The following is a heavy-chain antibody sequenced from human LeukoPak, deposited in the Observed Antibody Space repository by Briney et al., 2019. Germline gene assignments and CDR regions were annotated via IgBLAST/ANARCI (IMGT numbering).Heavy chain of an antibody. J-gene: IGHJ4*02. V-gene: IGHV4-59*08. D-gene: IGHD3-9*01. CDR3: ARHKGVRYFDWLLPYYFDY. CDR1: GVSISSNY. CDR2: IYYTGST. Sequence: SETMSLTCTVSGVSISSNYWSWIRQPPGQGLEWFGYIYYTGSTDYNPSLKSRVTISLDMSRNQFSLRLSSVTAADTAVYYCARHKGVRYFDWLLPYYFDYWGQGTLVTVSS.